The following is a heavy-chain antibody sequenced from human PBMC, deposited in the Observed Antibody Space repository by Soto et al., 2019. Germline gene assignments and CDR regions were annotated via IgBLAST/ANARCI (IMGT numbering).Heavy chain of an antibody. CDR2: TYSRSKWST. CDR1: GDSVSSKFAA. D-gene: IGHD6-19*01. V-gene: IGHV6-1*01. Sequence: QTLSLTCGISGDSVSSKFAACNWIRQAPSRGLEWLGRTYSRSKWSTDYAVSLRGRITVNPDSSKNQFYLRLTSVTHEDTDVYHCARALAGSYDYWGQGTQVTVYS. J-gene: IGHJ4*02. CDR3: ARALAGSYDY.